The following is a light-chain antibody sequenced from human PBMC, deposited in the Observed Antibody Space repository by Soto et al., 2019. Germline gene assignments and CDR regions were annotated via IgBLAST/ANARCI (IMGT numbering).Light chain of an antibody. Sequence: VLTPPPSASGTPGQRVTISCSGSSSNIGSNYVYWYQQLPGTAPKLLIYRNNQRPSGVPDRFSGSKSGTSASLAISGLRSEDEADYYCAAWDDSLSGPVVFGGGTKLTVL. CDR2: RNN. CDR3: AAWDDSLSGPVV. J-gene: IGLJ2*01. V-gene: IGLV1-47*01. CDR1: SSNIGSNY.